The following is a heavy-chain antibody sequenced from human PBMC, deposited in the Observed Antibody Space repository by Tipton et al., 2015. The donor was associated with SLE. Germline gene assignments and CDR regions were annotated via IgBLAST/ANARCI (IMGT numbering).Heavy chain of an antibody. J-gene: IGHJ6*03. CDR1: GASISNTSYY. D-gene: IGHD1-26*01. CDR2: IYYSGST. CDR3: ATGYGGSYSYYYYMDV. V-gene: IGHV4-39*07. Sequence: TLSLTCTVSGASISNTSYYWGWIRQPPGKGLEWIGNIYYSGSTHYNPSLKSRVTISVDTSKNQFSLKLSSVTAADTAVYYCATGYGGSYSYYYYMDVWGKGTTVTV.